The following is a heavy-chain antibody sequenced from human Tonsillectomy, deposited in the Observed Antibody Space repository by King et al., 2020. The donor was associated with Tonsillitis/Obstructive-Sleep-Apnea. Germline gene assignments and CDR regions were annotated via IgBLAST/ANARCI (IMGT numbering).Heavy chain of an antibody. D-gene: IGHD6-19*01. J-gene: IGHJ4*02. CDR1: GFTFSNYW. Sequence: VQLVESGGGLVQRGGSLRLSCAASGFTFSNYWMSWVRQAPGKGLEWVANIKQDGSEKYFVDFVKGRFTISRDNAKNSLYLQMNSLRAEDTAVYYCARSRLAVTHTGVSFRYWGQGTLVTVSS. CDR2: IKQDGSEK. CDR3: ARSRLAVTHTGVSFRY. V-gene: IGHV3-7*04.